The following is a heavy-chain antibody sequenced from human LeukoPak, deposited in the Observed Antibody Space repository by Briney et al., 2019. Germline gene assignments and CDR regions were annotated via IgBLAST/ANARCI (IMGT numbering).Heavy chain of an antibody. CDR1: GDSISSNHYY. CDR3: ARTGGYMVRGVQNWFDP. CDR2: GTT. J-gene: IGHJ5*02. D-gene: IGHD3-10*01. V-gene: IGHV4-39*01. Sequence: PSETLSLTCTVSGDSISSNHYYWGWVRQPPGKGLEWVGSGTTYYNPSLKSRVTISVDTSKNQFSLKLSSVTAADTAVYYYARTGGYMVRGVQNWFDPWGQGTLVTVSS.